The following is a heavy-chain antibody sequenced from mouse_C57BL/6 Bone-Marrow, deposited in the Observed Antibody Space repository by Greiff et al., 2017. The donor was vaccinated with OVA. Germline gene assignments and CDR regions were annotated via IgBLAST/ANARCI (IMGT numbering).Heavy chain of an antibody. D-gene: IGHD1-1*01. CDR1: GFNIKDDY. V-gene: IGHV14-4*01. J-gene: IGHJ1*03. CDR3: THYYGSTRYFDV. CDR2: IDPENGDT. Sequence: VQLKQSGAELVRPGASVKLSCTASGFNIKDDYMHWVKQRPEQGLEWIGWIDPENGDTEYASKFQGKATITADSSSNTAYLQLSSLTSEDTAVYYCTHYYGSTRYFDVWGTGTTVTVSS.